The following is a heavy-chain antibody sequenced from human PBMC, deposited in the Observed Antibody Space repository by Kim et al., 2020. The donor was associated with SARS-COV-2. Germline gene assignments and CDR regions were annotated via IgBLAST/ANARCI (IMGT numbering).Heavy chain of an antibody. V-gene: IGHV1-8*01. D-gene: IGHD5-18*01. CDR1: GYTFTSYD. CDR2: MNPNSGNT. J-gene: IGHJ6*02. Sequence: ASVKVSCKASGYTFTSYDINWVRQATGQGLEWMGWMNPNSGNTGYAQKFQGRVTMTRTPSISTAYMELSSLRSEDTAVYYCARGRMTAMVFSYYYGMDVWGQGTTVTVSS. CDR3: ARGRMTAMVFSYYYGMDV.